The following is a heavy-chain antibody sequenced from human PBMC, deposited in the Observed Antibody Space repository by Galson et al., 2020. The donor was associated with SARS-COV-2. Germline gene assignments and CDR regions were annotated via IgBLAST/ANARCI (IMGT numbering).Heavy chain of an antibody. CDR1: GGSISSYY. J-gene: IGHJ6*02. Sequence: SETLSLTCTVSGGSISSYYWSWIRQPPGKGLEWIGYIYYSGSTNYNPSLKSRVTISVDTSKNQFTLKLSSVTAADTAVYYCARWGSHGSSGYSLPYYYYGMDVWGQGTTVTVSS. CDR2: IYYSGST. CDR3: ARWGSHGSSGYSLPYYYYGMDV. D-gene: IGHD3-22*01. V-gene: IGHV4-59*01.